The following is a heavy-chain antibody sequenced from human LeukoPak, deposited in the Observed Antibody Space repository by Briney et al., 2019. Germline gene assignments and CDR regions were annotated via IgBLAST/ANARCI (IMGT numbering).Heavy chain of an antibody. Sequence: GGSLRLSCAVSGFTFSTYSMHWVRQAPGKGLEFVSAITSNGGKTYYANSVKGRFTISRDNSKNTLYLQMGSLRTEDMAVYHCARWGGRYPFDYWGQGTLVTVSS. D-gene: IGHD6-19*01. CDR3: ARWGGRYPFDY. J-gene: IGHJ4*02. V-gene: IGHV3-64*01. CDR1: GFTFSTYS. CDR2: ITSNGGKT.